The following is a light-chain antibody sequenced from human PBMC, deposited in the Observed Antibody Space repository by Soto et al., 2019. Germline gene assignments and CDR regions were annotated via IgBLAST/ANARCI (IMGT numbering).Light chain of an antibody. V-gene: IGLV2-23*01. CDR3: CSYAHAGARV. J-gene: IGLJ3*02. CDR2: EGG. Sequence: QSALTQPASVSGSPGQSITISCTGTSSDVGSYNLVSWYQQHPGKAPKVMIYEGGKRPSGVSNRFSGSKSGNTAFLTISGFRVEDEAEDDYCSYAHAGARVFGGGTQLTVL. CDR1: SSDVGSYNL.